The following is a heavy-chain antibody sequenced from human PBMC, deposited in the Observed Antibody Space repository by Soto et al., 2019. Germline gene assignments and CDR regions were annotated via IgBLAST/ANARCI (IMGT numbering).Heavy chain of an antibody. Sequence: QVQLQQWGAGLLKPSETLSLTCAVYGGSFSGYYWSWIRQPPGKGLEWIGEINHSGSTNYNPSLKSRVTISVDTSKNQLSLKLSSVTAADTAVYYCARSTTLRKFDYWGQGTLVTVSS. J-gene: IGHJ4*02. CDR1: GGSFSGYY. V-gene: IGHV4-34*01. CDR2: INHSGST. D-gene: IGHD1-26*01. CDR3: ARSTTLRKFDY.